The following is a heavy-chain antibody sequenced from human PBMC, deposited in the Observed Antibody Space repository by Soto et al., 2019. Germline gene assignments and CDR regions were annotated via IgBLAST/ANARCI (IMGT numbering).Heavy chain of an antibody. CDR2: IIPIFGTA. CDR3: ARDDILTGYYYYGMDV. J-gene: IGHJ6*02. Sequence: SVKVSCKASGGTFSSYASSLGRQAPGQGLEWMGGIIPIFGTANYAQKFQGRVTITADESTSTAYMELSSLRSEDTAVYYCARDDILTGYYYYGMDVWGQGTTVTVSS. V-gene: IGHV1-69*13. D-gene: IGHD3-9*01. CDR1: GGTFSSYA.